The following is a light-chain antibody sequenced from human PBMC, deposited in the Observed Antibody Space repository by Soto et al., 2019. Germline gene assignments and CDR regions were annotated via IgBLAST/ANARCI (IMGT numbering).Light chain of an antibody. CDR1: QSVSSY. J-gene: IGKJ5*01. V-gene: IGKV3-11*01. Sequence: EILMTQSPATLSVSPGERATLSCRASQSVSSYLAWYQQKPGQAPRLLIYDASNRATGIPDRFSGSGSGTHFTLTISRLEPGDFAVYYCQHFGGTTFTFGQGTRLEI. CDR2: DAS. CDR3: QHFGGTTFT.